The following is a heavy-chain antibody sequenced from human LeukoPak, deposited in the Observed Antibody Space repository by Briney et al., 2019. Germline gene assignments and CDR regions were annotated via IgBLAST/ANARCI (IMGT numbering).Heavy chain of an antibody. V-gene: IGHV3-23*01. CDR3: AKDLDGDPEY. Sequence: GGSLRLSCAASGFIFNIYGMSWVRQAPGKGLEWVSGISGGSDRIHYAESVRGRFTISRDNSKNPVYLQMNSLRAEDTAVYYCAKDLDGDPEYWGQGTLVSVSS. CDR1: GFIFNIYG. D-gene: IGHD4-17*01. CDR2: ISGGSDRI. J-gene: IGHJ4*02.